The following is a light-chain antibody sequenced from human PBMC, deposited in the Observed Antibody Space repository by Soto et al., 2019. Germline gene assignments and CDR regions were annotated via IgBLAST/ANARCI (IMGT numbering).Light chain of an antibody. CDR3: SAWDDSLRGVL. V-gene: IGLV1-44*01. J-gene: IGLJ3*02. CDR1: SSNIGSNT. CDR2: SKN. Sequence: QLVLTQPPSASGTPGQRVTISCSGSSSNIGSNTVNWYQQLPGTAPKLLIYSKNQRPSGVPDRFSGSKSGTSASLAISGLQSEDEADYYCSAWDDSLRGVLFGGGTKLTVL.